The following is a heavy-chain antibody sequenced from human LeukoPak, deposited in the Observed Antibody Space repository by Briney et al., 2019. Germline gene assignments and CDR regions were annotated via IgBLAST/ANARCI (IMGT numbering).Heavy chain of an antibody. V-gene: IGHV3-11*01. D-gene: IGHD2-15*01. CDR3: ARVLRYCSGGNCYSGGLGYMDV. Sequence: GGSPRLSCAASGFAFSDYYMSWIRQAPGKGLEWVAYISGRATIIYYADSVKGRFTISRDNAKNSLFLQMNSLRAEDTAVYYCARVLRYCSGGNCYSGGLGYMDVWGKGTTVTISS. J-gene: IGHJ6*03. CDR1: GFAFSDYY. CDR2: ISGRATII.